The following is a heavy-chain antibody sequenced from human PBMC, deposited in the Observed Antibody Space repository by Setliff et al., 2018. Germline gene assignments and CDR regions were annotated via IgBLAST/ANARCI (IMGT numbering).Heavy chain of an antibody. D-gene: IGHD3-3*01. CDR2: FHTGGST. CDR1: GDSISSGSYY. V-gene: IGHV4-61*09. Sequence: SETLSLTCTVSGDSISSGSYYWTWIRQPAGKGLEWIGHFHTGGSTNYNRSLRSRVSISVDTSKNQFSLKLSSVTAADPATYYCARAGPTVTFFRVLVISWWDPWGQGSLVTVSS. J-gene: IGHJ5*02. CDR3: ARAGPTVTFFRVLVISWWDP.